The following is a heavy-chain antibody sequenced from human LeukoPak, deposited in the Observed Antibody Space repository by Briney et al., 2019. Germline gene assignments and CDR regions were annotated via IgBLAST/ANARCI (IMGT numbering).Heavy chain of an antibody. CDR2: IGSSSTFI. Sequence: PGGPLRLSCAASGFTFTRYTMNWVRQAPGKGLEWVSSIGSSSTFIYYADSVKGRFTISRDNAKNSLFLQMNSLRADDTAVYYCAKAHPGFDYWGQGTLVTVSS. CDR1: GFTFTRYT. CDR3: AKAHPGFDY. J-gene: IGHJ4*02. V-gene: IGHV3-21*01.